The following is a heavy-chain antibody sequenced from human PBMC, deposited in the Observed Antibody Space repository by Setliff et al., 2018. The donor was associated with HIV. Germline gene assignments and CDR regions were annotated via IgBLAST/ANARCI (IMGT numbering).Heavy chain of an antibody. J-gene: IGHJ4*02. D-gene: IGHD3-22*01. CDR3: ARGMDYYDTSGYYQYYFDY. CDR2: INPKSDGT. CDR1: GYSLTDYY. V-gene: IGHV1-2*04. Sequence: ASVKVSCKASGYSLTDYYIHWVRQAPGQGLEWMGWINPKSDGTNYAQKFQGWITMTRDTSISTAYMELSRLRSDDTAVYSCARGMDYYDTSGYYQYYFDYWGQGTLVTVSS.